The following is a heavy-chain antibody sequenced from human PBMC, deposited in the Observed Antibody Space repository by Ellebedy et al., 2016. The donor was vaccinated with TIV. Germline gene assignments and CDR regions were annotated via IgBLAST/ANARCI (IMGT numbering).Heavy chain of an antibody. V-gene: IGHV4-4*02. J-gene: IGHJ2*01. Sequence: SETLSLTXAVSGGSISSSNWWSWVRQPPGKGLEWIGEIYHSGSTNYNPSLKSRVTISVDTSKNQFSLKLSSVTAADTAVYYCARGRQDYYDSSGYYPYWYFDLWGRGTLVTVSS. CDR1: GGSISSSNW. D-gene: IGHD3-22*01. CDR2: IYHSGST. CDR3: ARGRQDYYDSSGYYPYWYFDL.